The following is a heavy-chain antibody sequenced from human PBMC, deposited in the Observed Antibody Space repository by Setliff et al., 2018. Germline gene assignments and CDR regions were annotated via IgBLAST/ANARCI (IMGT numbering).Heavy chain of an antibody. CDR3: ASERESASRQTYFDS. D-gene: IGHD2-15*01. J-gene: IGHJ4*02. CDR1: GYSISSGYY. CDR2: IYHSGNSNYDT. V-gene: IGHV4-38-2*02. Sequence: SETLSLTCTVSGYSISSGYYWGWIRQSPGKGLEWIGTIYHSGNSNYDTNYNPSLKSRVTILSDTSKNQFSLILSSVTAADTAVYYCASERESASRQTYFDSWGQGTLVTVSS.